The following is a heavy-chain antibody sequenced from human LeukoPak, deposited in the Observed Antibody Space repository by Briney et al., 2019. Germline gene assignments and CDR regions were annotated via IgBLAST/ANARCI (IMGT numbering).Heavy chain of an antibody. CDR1: GFRVFDYG. Sequence: GGSLRLSCEITGFRVFDYGVHWVRQAPGKGLEWVSMMSHAGSDKRYGDSVRGRFMVYRDPSKNTVYLQMDSLRPEDTALYFCAKEEGLRCSGDCPFDEWCQGTLVTVSS. CDR3: AKEEGLRCSGDCPFDE. CDR2: MSHAGSDK. J-gene: IGHJ4*02. D-gene: IGHD2-21*02. V-gene: IGHV3-30*18.